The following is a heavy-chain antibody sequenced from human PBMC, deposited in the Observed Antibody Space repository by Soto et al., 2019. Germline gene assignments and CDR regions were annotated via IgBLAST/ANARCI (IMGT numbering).Heavy chain of an antibody. Sequence: PGGSLRLSCAASGFTFSSYGMHWVRQAPGKGLEWVAVIWYDGSNKYYADSVKGRFTISRDNSKNTLYLQMNSLRAEDTAVYYCARDATVTTGAFDIWGQGTMVTVSS. V-gene: IGHV3-33*01. CDR1: GFTFSSYG. J-gene: IGHJ3*02. CDR2: IWYDGSNK. CDR3: ARDATVTTGAFDI. D-gene: IGHD4-17*01.